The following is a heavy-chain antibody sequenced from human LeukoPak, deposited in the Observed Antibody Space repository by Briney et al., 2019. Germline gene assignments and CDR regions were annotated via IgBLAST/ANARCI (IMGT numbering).Heavy chain of an antibody. J-gene: IGHJ3*01. CDR1: GFSISNYG. V-gene: IGHV3-48*02. CDR3: ARDYSRWHGDFDV. D-gene: IGHD6-13*01. CDR2: IRSDSSTK. Sequence: GGSLRLSCAGSGFSISNYGMNWVRQAPGKGLECLSYIRSDSSTKYYADSVEGRFTISRDNAQNSLYLQMNSLRDEDSGVYFCARDYSRWHGDFDVWGQGTMVTVSS.